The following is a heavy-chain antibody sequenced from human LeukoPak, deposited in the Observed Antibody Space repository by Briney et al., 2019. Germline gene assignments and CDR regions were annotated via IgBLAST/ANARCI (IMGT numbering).Heavy chain of an antibody. CDR1: GYTFTSYD. D-gene: IGHD1-26*01. CDR3: ARGGHQWDLDF. J-gene: IGHJ4*02. V-gene: IGHV1-8*01. CDR2: INPTGGST. Sequence: ASVKVSCKASGYTFTSYDINWVRQATGQGLEWMGLINPTGGSTGYAQKFQGRVTMTRDMSTSTDYMELSSLRSEDTAVYYCARGGHQWDLDFWGQGTLVTVSS.